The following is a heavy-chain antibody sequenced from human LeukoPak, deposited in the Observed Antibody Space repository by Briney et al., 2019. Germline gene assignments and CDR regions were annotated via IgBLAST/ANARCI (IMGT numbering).Heavy chain of an antibody. CDR1: GGSISSYY. V-gene: IGHV4-59*01. Sequence: SETLSLTCTVSGGSISSYYWSWIRQPPGKGLEWIGYIYYSGSTNYNPSLKSRVTISVDTSKNQFSLKLSAVTAADTAVYYCARRAAAGTSSGWKYYYYMDVWGKGTTVTVSS. CDR2: IYYSGST. D-gene: IGHD6-13*01. CDR3: ARRAAAGTSSGWKYYYYMDV. J-gene: IGHJ6*03.